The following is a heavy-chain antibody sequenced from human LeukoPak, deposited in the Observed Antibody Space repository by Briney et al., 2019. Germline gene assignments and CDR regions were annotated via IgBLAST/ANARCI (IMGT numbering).Heavy chain of an antibody. CDR2: ISGSGGST. J-gene: IGHJ3*02. V-gene: IGHV3-23*01. D-gene: IGHD6-13*01. CDR3: AKDRDGASSWYHAAFDI. Sequence: GGSLRLSCAASGFTFSSYAMSWVRQAPGKGLEWVSAISGSGGSTYYADSVKGRFTISRDNSKNTQYLQMNSLRAEDTAVYYCAKDRDGASSWYHAAFDIWGQGTMVTVSS. CDR1: GFTFSSYA.